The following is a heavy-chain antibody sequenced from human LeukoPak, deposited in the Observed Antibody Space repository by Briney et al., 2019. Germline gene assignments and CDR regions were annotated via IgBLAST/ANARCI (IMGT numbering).Heavy chain of an antibody. J-gene: IGHJ6*02. CDR3: ARVDVPYYYYGMDV. Sequence: SETLSLTCAVSGYSISSSNWWGWIRQPPGKGLEWIGYIYYSGSIYYNPSLKSRVTMSVDTSKNQFSLKLSSVTAADTAVYYCARVDVPYYYYGMDVWGQGTTVTVSS. V-gene: IGHV4-28*05. D-gene: IGHD5-12*01. CDR1: GYSISSSNW. CDR2: IYYSGSI.